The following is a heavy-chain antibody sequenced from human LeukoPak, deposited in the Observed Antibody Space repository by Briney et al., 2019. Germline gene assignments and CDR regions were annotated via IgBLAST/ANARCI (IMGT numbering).Heavy chain of an antibody. Sequence: SETLSLTCTVSGGSISSGDYYWSWIRQPPGKGLEWIGFIYYSGSAYYNPSLKSRLTISVDTSKNQFSLRLSSVTAADTAVYYCASHSTVTFNSWGPGTLVTVSS. CDR1: GGSISSGDYY. J-gene: IGHJ5*01. CDR2: IYYSGSA. D-gene: IGHD4-17*01. CDR3: ASHSTVTFNS. V-gene: IGHV4-30-4*01.